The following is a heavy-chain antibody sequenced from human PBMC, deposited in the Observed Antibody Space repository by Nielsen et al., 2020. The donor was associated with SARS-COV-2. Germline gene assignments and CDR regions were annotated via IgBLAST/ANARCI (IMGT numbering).Heavy chain of an antibody. Sequence: SETLSLTCTVSGGPISSYYWSWIRQPPGKGLEWIGYIYYSGSTNYNPSLKSRVTISVDTSKNQFSLKLSSVTAADTAVYYCARGSGSYYPYYFDYWGQGTLVTVSS. V-gene: IGHV4-59*01. CDR2: IYYSGST. CDR3: ARGSGSYYPYYFDY. CDR1: GGPISSYY. J-gene: IGHJ4*02. D-gene: IGHD1-26*01.